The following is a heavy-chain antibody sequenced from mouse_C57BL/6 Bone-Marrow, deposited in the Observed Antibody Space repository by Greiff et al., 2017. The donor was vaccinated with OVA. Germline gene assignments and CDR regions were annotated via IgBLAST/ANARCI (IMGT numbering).Heavy chain of an antibody. CDR1: GFTFSDFY. J-gene: IGHJ4*01. D-gene: IGHD2-5*01. V-gene: IGHV7-1*01. CDR2: SRNKANDYTT. Sequence: EVQVVESGGGLVQSGRSLRLSCATSGFTFSDFYMEWVRQAPGKGLEWIAASRNKANDYTTEYSASVKGRFIVSRDTSQSILYLQMNALRAEDTAIYYCARESYYSTYYYAMDYWCQGTSVTVSS. CDR3: ARESYYSTYYYAMDY.